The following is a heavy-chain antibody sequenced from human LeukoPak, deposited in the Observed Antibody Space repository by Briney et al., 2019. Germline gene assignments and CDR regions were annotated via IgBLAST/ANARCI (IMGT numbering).Heavy chain of an antibody. CDR3: ARELSFSARITMVRGVIGWFDP. Sequence: GGSLRLSCAASGFTFSSYWMHWVRPAPGKGLVWVSRINSDGSSTSYADSVKGRFTISRDNAKNTLYLQMNSLRAEDTAVYYCARELSFSARITMVRGVIGWFDPWGQGTLVTVSS. CDR2: INSDGSST. J-gene: IGHJ5*02. CDR1: GFTFSSYW. V-gene: IGHV3-74*01. D-gene: IGHD3-10*01.